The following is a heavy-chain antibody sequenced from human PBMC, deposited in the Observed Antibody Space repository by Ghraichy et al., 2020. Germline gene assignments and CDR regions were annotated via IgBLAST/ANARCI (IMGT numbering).Heavy chain of an antibody. D-gene: IGHD3-10*01. V-gene: IGHV4-39*01. CDR2: IFYSGTS. J-gene: IGHJ4*02. CDR1: GDSISSSNYY. CDR3: AKTIPYNYGIFDY. Sequence: SETLSLTCIVSGDSISSSNYYWGWIRQSPGKGLEWIGSIFYSGTSYSNPSLRSRIAISIDTSKNQLSLKLNSVTTADTAVYYCAKTIPYNYGIFDYWGQGTLVTVSS.